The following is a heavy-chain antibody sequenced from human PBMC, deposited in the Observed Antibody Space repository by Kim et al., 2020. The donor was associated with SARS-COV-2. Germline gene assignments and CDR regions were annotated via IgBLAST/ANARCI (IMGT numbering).Heavy chain of an antibody. CDR2: ISSSSSYI. Sequence: GGSLRLSCAASGFTFSSYSMNWVRQAPGKGLEWISSISSSSSYIYYADSVKGRFTISRDNARASRYLQMKSLRAEDTAVYYCARVLTSGWSYFDYWGQGTLVTVSS. D-gene: IGHD6-19*01. CDR1: GFTFSSYS. J-gene: IGHJ4*02. CDR3: ARVLTSGWSYFDY. V-gene: IGHV3-21*04.